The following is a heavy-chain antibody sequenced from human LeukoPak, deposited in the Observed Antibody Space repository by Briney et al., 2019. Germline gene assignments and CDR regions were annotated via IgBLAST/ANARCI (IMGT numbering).Heavy chain of an antibody. CDR3: AAMTSGAVSFDD. Sequence: ASVKVSCKVSGYTFSELSIHWVRQAPGKGLEWMGGLDRVDGEVIYAQKLQGRFIMTEDTSTDTAFMELSSLRSDDTAVYYCAAMTSGAVSFDDWGQGTLLIVSA. CDR1: GYTFSELS. J-gene: IGHJ4*02. D-gene: IGHD3-3*01. CDR2: LDRVDGEV. V-gene: IGHV1-24*01.